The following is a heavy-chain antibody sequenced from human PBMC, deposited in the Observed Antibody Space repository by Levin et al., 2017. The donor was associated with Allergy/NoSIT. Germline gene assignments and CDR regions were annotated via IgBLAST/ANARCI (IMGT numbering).Heavy chain of an antibody. CDR3: ASDLTTGYYDDY. D-gene: IGHD1-26*01. J-gene: IGHJ4*02. CDR1: GFAFSNYA. V-gene: IGHV3-33*01. Sequence: GGSLRLSCAASGFAFSNYAMHWVRQAPGKGLEWVALIWYDGSDKYYADSVKGRFTISRDNSKNLLYLEMNDLRAEDTALYYCASDLTTGYYDDYWGQGTLVTVSS. CDR2: IWYDGSDK.